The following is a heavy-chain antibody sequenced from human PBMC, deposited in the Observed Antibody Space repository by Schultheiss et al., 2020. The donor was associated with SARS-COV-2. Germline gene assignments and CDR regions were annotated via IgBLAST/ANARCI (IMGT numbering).Heavy chain of an antibody. Sequence: GGSLRLSCAASGFTFDDYTMHWVRQAPGKGLEWVSIISGRGGGTDYADSVKGRFTISRDTSKNTLYLQMNSLRADDTAVYYCAKNGEGSSVSRLHYFDYWGQGTLVTVSS. CDR1: GFTFDDYT. CDR3: AKNGEGSSVSRLHYFDY. CDR2: ISGRGGGT. J-gene: IGHJ4*02. D-gene: IGHD5/OR15-5a*01. V-gene: IGHV3-23*01.